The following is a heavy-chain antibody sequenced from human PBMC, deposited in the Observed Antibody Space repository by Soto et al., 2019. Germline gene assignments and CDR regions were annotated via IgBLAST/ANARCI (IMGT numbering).Heavy chain of an antibody. Sequence: QVQLVQSGGEVKKPGASVKVSCKTSGYSFTTYGISWVRQAPGQGLEWMGWISGYNGNTHYAQKFQGRVSMTTDTSTSTAYLELRSLRSDYTSVYYCAREGPAPYYYYGMDVWGQGTTVTVSS. CDR1: GYSFTTYG. CDR3: AREGPAPYYYYGMDV. V-gene: IGHV1-18*01. J-gene: IGHJ6*02. CDR2: ISGYNGNT.